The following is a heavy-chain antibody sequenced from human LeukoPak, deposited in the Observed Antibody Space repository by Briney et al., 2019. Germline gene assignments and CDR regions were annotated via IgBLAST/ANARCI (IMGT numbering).Heavy chain of an antibody. CDR2: ISGSGDST. CDR1: GFTFSSYA. V-gene: IGHV3-23*01. D-gene: IGHD6-19*01. CDR3: ASGQAVAGTVGY. Sequence: PGGSLRLSCAASGFTFSSYAMSWVRQAPGKGLEWVSAISGSGDSTYYADSVKGRFTISRDNAKNSLYLQMNSLRAEDTAVYYCASGQAVAGTVGYWGQGALVTVSS. J-gene: IGHJ4*02.